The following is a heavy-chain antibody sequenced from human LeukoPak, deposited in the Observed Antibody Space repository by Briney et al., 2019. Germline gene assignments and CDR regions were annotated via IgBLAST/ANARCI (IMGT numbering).Heavy chain of an antibody. D-gene: IGHD6-6*01. V-gene: IGHV4-39*07. CDR2: IYYSGST. CDR3: ARGQGSIAARDFDY. J-gene: IGHJ4*02. Sequence: PSETLSLTCTVSGGSISSSSYYWGWIRQPPGKGLEWIGSIYYSGSTNYNPSLKSRVTISVDKSKNQFSLKLSSVTAADTAVYYCARGQGSIAARDFDYWGQGTLVTVSS. CDR1: GGSISSSSYY.